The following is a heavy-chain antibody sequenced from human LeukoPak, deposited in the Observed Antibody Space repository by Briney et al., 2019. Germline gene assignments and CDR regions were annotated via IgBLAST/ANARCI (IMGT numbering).Heavy chain of an antibody. V-gene: IGHV3-64*01. Sequence: GGSLRLSCAASGFTFSSYAMHWVRQAPAKGLEYVSAISSNGGSTYYANSVKGRFTISRDNSKNTLYLQMGSLRAEDMAVYYCARTKYSIAVAGPFDYWGQGTLVTVSS. CDR1: GFTFSSYA. D-gene: IGHD6-19*01. J-gene: IGHJ4*02. CDR3: ARTKYSIAVAGPFDY. CDR2: ISSNGGST.